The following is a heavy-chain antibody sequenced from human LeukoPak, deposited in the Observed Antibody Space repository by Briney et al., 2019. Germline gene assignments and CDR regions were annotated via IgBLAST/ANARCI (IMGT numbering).Heavy chain of an antibody. CDR1: GGSISSYY. CDR3: ARDLYGSGSYWEPQYNCFDP. CDR2: IYYSGST. D-gene: IGHD3-10*01. J-gene: IGHJ5*02. Sequence: SETLSLTCTVSGGSISSYYWSWIRQPPGKGLEWIWYIYYSGSTNYNPSLKSRVTISVDTSKNQFSLKLSSVTAADTAVYYCARDLYGSGSYWEPQYNCFDPWGQGTLVTVSS. V-gene: IGHV4-59*01.